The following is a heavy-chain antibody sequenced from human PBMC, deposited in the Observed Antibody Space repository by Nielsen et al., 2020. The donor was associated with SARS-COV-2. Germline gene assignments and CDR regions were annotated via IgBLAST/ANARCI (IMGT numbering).Heavy chain of an antibody. V-gene: IGHV3-48*02. D-gene: IGHD3-3*01. CDR1: GFTFSSTW. Sequence: LKISCSASGFTFSSTWMDWVRQAPGKGLEWVSYISSSSSTIYYADSVKGRFTISRDNTKNSLYLQMNSLRDEDTAVYYCARGNDFWSGFGRFYYMDVWGKGTTVTVSS. CDR3: ARGNDFWSGFGRFYYMDV. CDR2: ISSSSSTI. J-gene: IGHJ6*03.